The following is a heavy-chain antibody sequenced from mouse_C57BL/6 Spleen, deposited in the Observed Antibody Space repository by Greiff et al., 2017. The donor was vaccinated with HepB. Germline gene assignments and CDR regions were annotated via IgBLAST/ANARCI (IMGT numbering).Heavy chain of an antibody. CDR2: INPNNGGT. J-gene: IGHJ3*01. V-gene: IGHV1-18*01. CDR1: GYTFTDYN. CDR3: ARGLGPFAY. Sequence: EVHLVESGPELVKPGASVKIPCKASGYTFTDYNMDWVKQSHGKSLEWIGDINPNNGGTIYNQKFKGKATLTVDKSSSTAYMELRSLTSEDTAVYYCARGLGPFAYWGQGTLVTVSA. D-gene: IGHD4-1*01.